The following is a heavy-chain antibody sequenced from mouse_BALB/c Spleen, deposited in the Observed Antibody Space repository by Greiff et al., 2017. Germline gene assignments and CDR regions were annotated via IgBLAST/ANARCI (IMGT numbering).Heavy chain of an antibody. D-gene: IGHD2-10*02. Sequence: VQLKESGGGLVKPGGSLKLSCAASGFTFSSYAMSWVRQSPAKRLEWVAEISSGGSYTYYPDTVTGRFTISRDHAKNTLYLEMSSLRSDDTAMYYGARVEYDNSFDYWGQGTLVTVSA. V-gene: IGHV5-9-4*01. J-gene: IGHJ3*01. CDR3: ARVEYDNSFDY. CDR2: ISSGGSYT. CDR1: GFTFSSYA.